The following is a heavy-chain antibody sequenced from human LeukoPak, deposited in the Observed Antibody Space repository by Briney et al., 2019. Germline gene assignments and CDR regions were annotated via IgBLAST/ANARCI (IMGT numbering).Heavy chain of an antibody. CDR3: ARRAGAYSHPYDY. J-gene: IGHJ4*02. CDR2: IYSDNT. V-gene: IGHV3-53*01. D-gene: IGHD4/OR15-4a*01. CDR1: GGSISSYY. Sequence: ETLSLTCTVSGGSISSYYWSWIRQPAGKGLEWVSFIYSDNTHYSDSVKGRFTISRDNSKNTLYLQMNSLRAEDTAVYYCARRAGAYSHPYDYWGQGTLVTVSS.